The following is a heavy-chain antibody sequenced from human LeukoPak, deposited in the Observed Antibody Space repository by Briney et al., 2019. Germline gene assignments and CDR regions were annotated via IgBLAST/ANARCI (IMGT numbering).Heavy chain of an antibody. CDR2: IKEDGSAK. CDR1: GFTFSSYW. CDR3: ARDRTGSGSYSDH. D-gene: IGHD3-10*01. Sequence: GGYLRLSCAASGFTFSSYWMSWVRQAPGKGLEWVANIKEDGSAKYSVDSVKGRFTISRDNAKGSLYLQMNSLRAEDTAVYYCARDRTGSGSYSDHWGQGTLITVSS. V-gene: IGHV3-7*01. J-gene: IGHJ4*02.